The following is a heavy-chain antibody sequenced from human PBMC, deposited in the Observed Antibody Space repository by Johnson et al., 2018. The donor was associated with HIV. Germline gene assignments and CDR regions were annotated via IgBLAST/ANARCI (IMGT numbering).Heavy chain of an antibody. CDR1: GVTFSSYG. CDR2: IRYAGSNK. CDR3: AKDRIMVRGVIGAFDI. D-gene: IGHD3-10*01. J-gene: IGHJ3*02. Sequence: VQLVESGGVAIQPGGSLRLSCVASGVTFSSYGMHWVRQAPGKGLEWVAFIRYAGSNKYYADSVKGRFTISRDNSKNTLYLQMNSLRAEDTAVYYCAKDRIMVRGVIGAFDIWGQGTMVTVSS. V-gene: IGHV3-30*02.